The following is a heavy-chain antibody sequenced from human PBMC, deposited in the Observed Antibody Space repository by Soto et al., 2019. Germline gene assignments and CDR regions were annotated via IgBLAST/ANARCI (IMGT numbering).Heavy chain of an antibody. CDR1: GFTFSGSA. V-gene: IGHV3-73*01. CDR2: IRSKANSYAT. Sequence: EVQLVESGGGLVQPGGSLKLSCAASGFTFSGSAMHWVRQASGKGLEWVGRIRSKANSYATAYAASVKGRFTISREDSKNTAYLQMNSLKTEDTDVYYCTSHYGDYEAYYYYGMDVWGQGTTVTVSS. D-gene: IGHD4-17*01. CDR3: TSHYGDYEAYYYYGMDV. J-gene: IGHJ6*02.